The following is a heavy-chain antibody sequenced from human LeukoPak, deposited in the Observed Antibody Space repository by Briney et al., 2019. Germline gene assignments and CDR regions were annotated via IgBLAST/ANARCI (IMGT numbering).Heavy chain of an antibody. CDR3: ARGITTVRGLPYYFDY. CDR2: IRHDGSEK. Sequence: GGSLRLSCAASGFTFTLYWMSWVRQAPGKRLEWVANIRHDGSEKYYVDSVEGRFTISRDNAKNSLYLQMNSLRAEDTAVYYCARGITTVRGLPYYFDYWGQGTLVTVSS. D-gene: IGHD3-10*01. CDR1: GFTFTLYW. V-gene: IGHV3-7*03. J-gene: IGHJ4*02.